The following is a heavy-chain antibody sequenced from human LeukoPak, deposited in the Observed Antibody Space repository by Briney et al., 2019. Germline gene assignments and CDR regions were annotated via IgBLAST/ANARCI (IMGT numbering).Heavy chain of an antibody. D-gene: IGHD3-10*01. J-gene: IGHJ4*02. CDR2: FDPEDGET. CDR3: ARGALWFGEFHLDY. Sequence: ASVKVSCKVSGYTLTELSMHWVRQAPGKGLEWMGGFDPEDGETIYAQKFQGRVTMTEDTSTGTAYMELSSLRSEDTAVYYCARGALWFGEFHLDYWGQGTLVTVSS. V-gene: IGHV1-24*01. CDR1: GYTLTELS.